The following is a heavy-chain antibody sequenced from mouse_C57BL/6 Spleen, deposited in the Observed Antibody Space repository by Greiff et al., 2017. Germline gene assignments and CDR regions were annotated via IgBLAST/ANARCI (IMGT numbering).Heavy chain of an antibody. J-gene: IGHJ2*01. Sequence: VQLQQSGAELARPGASVKLSCKASGYTFTSYGISWVKQRTGQGLEWIGEIYPRSGNTYYNEKFKGKATLTADKSSSTAYMELRSLTSEDSAVYFCAHIYDGYYYFDYWGQGTTLTVSS. D-gene: IGHD2-3*01. CDR1: GYTFTSYG. CDR2: IYPRSGNT. CDR3: AHIYDGYYYFDY. V-gene: IGHV1-81*01.